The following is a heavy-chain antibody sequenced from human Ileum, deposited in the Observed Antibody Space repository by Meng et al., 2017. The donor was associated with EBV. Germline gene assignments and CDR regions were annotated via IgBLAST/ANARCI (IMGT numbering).Heavy chain of an antibody. CDR1: GVSISSGVYH. CDR2: CSGGT. V-gene: IGHV4-30-4*01. CDR3: AIYAVGGSGQGY. D-gene: IGHD1-26*01. Sequence: QLQLQASGPGLWKPSQTLSLTCAVSGVSISSGVYHWSWIRQPPGKGLEWIGCSGGTYYNPSLKSRLTISVDTSKNQFSLKLDSATAADTAVYYCAIYAVGGSGQGYWGQGTLVTVSS. J-gene: IGHJ4*02.